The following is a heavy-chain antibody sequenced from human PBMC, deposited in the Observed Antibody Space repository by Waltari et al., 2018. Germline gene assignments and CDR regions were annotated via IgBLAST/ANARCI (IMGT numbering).Heavy chain of an antibody. CDR2: INHSGST. Sequence: QVQLQQWGAGLLKPSETLSLTCAVYGGSFSGYYWSWIRQPPGKGLEWIGEINHSGSTNYNPSLKSRVTISVDTSKNQFSLKLSSVTAADTAVYYCAGKGGSGSYNWFDPWGQGTLVTVSS. CDR3: AGKGGSGSYNWFDP. D-gene: IGHD3-10*01. V-gene: IGHV4-34*01. CDR1: GGSFSGYY. J-gene: IGHJ5*02.